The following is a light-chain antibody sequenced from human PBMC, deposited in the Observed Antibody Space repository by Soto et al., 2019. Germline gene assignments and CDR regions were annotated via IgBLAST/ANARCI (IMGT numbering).Light chain of an antibody. J-gene: IGLJ1*01. CDR2: GNS. CDR1: SSNIGAGYD. Sequence: QAVVTQPPSVTGAPGQRVTISCTGSSSNIGAGYDVHWYQQLPGTAPKLLIYGNSNRPSGVPDRFSGSKSGTSASLAITVLQAEDEADYYGQSYDSSLSGYVCGTGTKLTVL. V-gene: IGLV1-40*01. CDR3: QSYDSSLSGYV.